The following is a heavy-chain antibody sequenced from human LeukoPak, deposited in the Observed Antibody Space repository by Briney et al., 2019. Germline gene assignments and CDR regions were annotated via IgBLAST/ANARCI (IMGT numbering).Heavy chain of an antibody. CDR3: ATMGGYSSGWYGFDY. V-gene: IGHV1-2*02. J-gene: IGHJ4*02. Sequence: ASVKVSCKASGYTFTSYGISWVRQAPGQGLEWMGWINPNSGGTNYAQKFQGRVTMTRDTSISTAYMELSRLRSDDTAVYYCATMGGYSSGWYGFDYWGQGTLVTVSS. CDR2: INPNSGGT. CDR1: GYTFTSYG. D-gene: IGHD6-19*01.